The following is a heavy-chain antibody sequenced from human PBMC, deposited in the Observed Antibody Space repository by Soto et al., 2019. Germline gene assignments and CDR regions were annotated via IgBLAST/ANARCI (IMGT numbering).Heavy chain of an antibody. CDR3: ARYRISGSWSKFDY. Sequence: PSETLSLTCAVSGGSISSGGYSWSWIRQPPGKGLEWIGYIYHSGSTYYNPSLKSRVTISVDTSKNQFSLRLTSVTAADTAVYYCARYRISGSWSKFDYWGQGTRVTVSS. D-gene: IGHD6-13*01. J-gene: IGHJ4*02. CDR1: GGSISSGGYS. CDR2: IYHSGST. V-gene: IGHV4-30-2*01.